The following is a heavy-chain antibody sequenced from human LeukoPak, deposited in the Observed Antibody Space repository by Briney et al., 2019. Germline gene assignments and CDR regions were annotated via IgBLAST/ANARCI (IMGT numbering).Heavy chain of an antibody. Sequence: WESLTLTCTASGFTFSSYSMNWVQQPPGKGQERGSSISSSSSYIYYADSVKGRITISRDNAKNSLYLQMNSLRAEDTAVYYCARGAVGASLLFDYCGQGTLVTVSS. D-gene: IGHD1-26*01. CDR3: ARGAVGASLLFDY. J-gene: IGHJ4*02. CDR2: ISSSSSYI. CDR1: GFTFSSYS. V-gene: IGHV3-21*01.